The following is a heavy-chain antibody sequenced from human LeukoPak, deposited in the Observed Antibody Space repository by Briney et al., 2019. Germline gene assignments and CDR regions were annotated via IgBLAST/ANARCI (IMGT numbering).Heavy chain of an antibody. J-gene: IGHJ4*02. CDR3: ARGPFSSSWSEFDY. V-gene: IGHV3-21*06. Sequence: GGSLTLSCAASRFTFSDYSVNWVRQAPGKGLEWVSCISGDSGHIYYADSLKGRSTISRDNAQNSLYLHMNNLRAEDTAVYYCARGPFSSSWSEFDYWGQGTLVTVSS. CDR1: RFTFSDYS. CDR2: ISGDSGHI. D-gene: IGHD6-13*01.